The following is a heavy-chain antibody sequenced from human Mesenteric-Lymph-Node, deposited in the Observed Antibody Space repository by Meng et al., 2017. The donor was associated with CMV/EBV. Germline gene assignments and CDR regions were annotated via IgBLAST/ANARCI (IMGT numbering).Heavy chain of an antibody. CDR2: IYYSGST. V-gene: IGHV4-59*01. D-gene: IGHD3-16*01. J-gene: IGHJ4*02. Sequence: GSLRLSCTVSGGSISSYYWSWIRQPPGKGLEWIGYIYYSGSTNYNPSLKSRVTISVDTSKNQFSLKLSSVTAADTAVYYCARDFGFMHDYSDWGQGTLVTVSS. CDR3: ARDFGFMHDYSD. CDR1: GGSISSYY.